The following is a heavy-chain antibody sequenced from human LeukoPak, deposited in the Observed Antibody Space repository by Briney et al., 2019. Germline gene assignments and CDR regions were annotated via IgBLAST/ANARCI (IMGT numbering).Heavy chain of an antibody. CDR1: GFSFSVFW. CDR3: ARGPRIYGSGSYYYYYYMDV. CDR2: IKTDGSIT. D-gene: IGHD3-10*01. Sequence: GGSLRLSCAASGFSFSVFWMHWVRRAPGKGPVWGSRIKTDGSITNYAESVKGRFTISRDNAKNTLYLQMNSLRAEDTAVYYCARGPRIYGSGSYYYYYYMDVWGKGTTVTVSS. V-gene: IGHV3-74*01. J-gene: IGHJ6*03.